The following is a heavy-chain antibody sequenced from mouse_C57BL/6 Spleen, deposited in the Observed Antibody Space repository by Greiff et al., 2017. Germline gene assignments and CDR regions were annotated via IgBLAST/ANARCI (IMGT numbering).Heavy chain of an antibody. V-gene: IGHV1-69*01. D-gene: IGHD2-5*01. CDR2: IDPSDSYT. Sequence: QVQLQQPGAELVMPGASVKLSCKASGYTFTSYWMHWVKQRPGQGLEWIGEIDPSDSYTNYNQKFKGKSTLTVDKSSSTAYMQLSSLTSEDAAVYYCARGTPGDSNYEGAMDYWGQGTSVTVSS. CDR1: GYTFTSYW. J-gene: IGHJ4*01. CDR3: ARGTPGDSNYEGAMDY.